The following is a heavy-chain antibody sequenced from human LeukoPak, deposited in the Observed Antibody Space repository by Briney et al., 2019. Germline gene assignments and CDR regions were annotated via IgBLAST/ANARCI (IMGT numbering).Heavy chain of an antibody. CDR3: VASWNYYMDV. CDR2: IYYSGST. Sequence: SETLSLTCSVSGGSISSSNYYWGWIRQPPGKGLEWIGSIYYSGSTYNNPSLKSRVTISLDTSKNQFSLKLSSVTAADTAVYYCVASWNYYMDVWGKGTTVAVSS. D-gene: IGHD3-3*01. V-gene: IGHV4-39*07. CDR1: GGSISSSNYY. J-gene: IGHJ6*03.